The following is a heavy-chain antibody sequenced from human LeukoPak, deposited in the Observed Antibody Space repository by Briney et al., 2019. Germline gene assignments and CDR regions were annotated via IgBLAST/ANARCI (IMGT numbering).Heavy chain of an antibody. CDR3: ARGLVPAAPDAFDY. V-gene: IGHV1-8*03. CDR1: GYTFTSYA. J-gene: IGHJ4*02. Sequence: ASVKVSCKASGYTFTSYAINWVRQATGQGLEWMGWMNPNSGNTGYAQKFQGRVTITRNTSISTAYMELSSLRSEDTAVYYCARGLVPAAPDAFDYWGQGTLVTVSS. CDR2: MNPNSGNT. D-gene: IGHD2-2*01.